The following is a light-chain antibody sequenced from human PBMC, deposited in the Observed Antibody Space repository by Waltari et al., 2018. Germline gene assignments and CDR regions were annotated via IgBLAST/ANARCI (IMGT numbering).Light chain of an antibody. V-gene: IGKV3-20*01. Sequence: EVVLTQSPGTLSLSPGEGATLSCRASQSISHYLAWYQQKPGQAPRLLIYHASSRATGIPDRFSGSGSGTDFSLTISRLDPEDFAVYYCQHYVNLPATFGQGTKVEI. CDR3: QHYVNLPAT. J-gene: IGKJ1*01. CDR2: HAS. CDR1: QSISHY.